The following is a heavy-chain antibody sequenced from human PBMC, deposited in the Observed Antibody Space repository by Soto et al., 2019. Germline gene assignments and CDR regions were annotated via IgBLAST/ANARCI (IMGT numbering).Heavy chain of an antibody. J-gene: IGHJ4*02. CDR2: ISRDRPSI. V-gene: IGHV3-48*02. D-gene: IGHD6-6*01. CDR1: GYTFSSYG. Sequence: PGGSLRLSCAASGYTFSSYGMNWFRQAPGKGLAWVSYISRDRPSIPCADSVKGRFTIYRDNGKNSVYLPMNSLRDEDTAVYYCARGGAARPDYWGQGTLVTVSS. CDR3: ARGGAARPDY.